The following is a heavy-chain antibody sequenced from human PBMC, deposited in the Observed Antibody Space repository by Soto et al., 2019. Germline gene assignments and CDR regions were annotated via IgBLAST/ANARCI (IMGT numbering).Heavy chain of an antibody. CDR3: ARLPRRDGYKFFDY. CDR1: GYSFTTYW. V-gene: IGHV5-51*01. Sequence: GESLKSSCHASGYSFTTYWIWWVRQMPGRGLEWMAIIYPRDSDHRYSLSFEGHVTISVDKSISTVFLQWSGLKASDSAMYFCARLPRRDGYKFFDYWGQGTLVTVSS. D-gene: IGHD6-25*01. CDR2: IYPRDSDH. J-gene: IGHJ4*02.